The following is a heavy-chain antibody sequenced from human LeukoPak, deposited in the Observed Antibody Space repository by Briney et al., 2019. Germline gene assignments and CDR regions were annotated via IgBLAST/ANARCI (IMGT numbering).Heavy chain of an antibody. CDR2: IIPIFGTA. CDR1: GYTFTGYY. V-gene: IGHV1-69*05. Sequence: SVKVSCKASGYTFTGYYVHWVRQAPGQGLEWMGGIIPIFGTANYAQKFQGRVTITTDESTSTAYMELSSLRSEDTAVYYCARGDCSSTSCHRGVGWFDPWGQGTLVTVSS. J-gene: IGHJ5*02. D-gene: IGHD2-2*02. CDR3: ARGDCSSTSCHRGVGWFDP.